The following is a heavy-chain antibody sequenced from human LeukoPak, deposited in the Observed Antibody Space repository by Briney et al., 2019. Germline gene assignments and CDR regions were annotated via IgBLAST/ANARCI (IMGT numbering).Heavy chain of an antibody. CDR1: GFTFSSYS. Sequence: GGSLRLSCAASGFTFSSYSMNWVRQAPGKGLEWVSYISSSSSTIYYADSVKGRFTISRDNAKNSLYLQMNSLRAEDTAVYYYARQYRDRIRYFDWLLRPNFDYWGQGTLVTVSS. D-gene: IGHD3-9*01. CDR3: ARQYRDRIRYFDWLLRPNFDY. J-gene: IGHJ4*02. V-gene: IGHV3-48*01. CDR2: ISSSSSTI.